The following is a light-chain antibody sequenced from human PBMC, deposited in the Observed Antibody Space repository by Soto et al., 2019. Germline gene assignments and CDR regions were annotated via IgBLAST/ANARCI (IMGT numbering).Light chain of an antibody. J-gene: IGKJ1*01. V-gene: IGKV1-5*01. Sequence: IQMTQSPSTLSAFVGDRVTITCRASQSISTWLAWYQQKPGKAPKLLIYDASNLESGVPSRFSGSGSGTEFTLTISSLQADDFAPYYCQQYNSYSPFGQGTKVEIK. CDR2: DAS. CDR3: QQYNSYSP. CDR1: QSISTW.